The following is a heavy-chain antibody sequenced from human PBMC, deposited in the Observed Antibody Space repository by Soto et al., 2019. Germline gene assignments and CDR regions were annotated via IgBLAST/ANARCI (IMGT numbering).Heavy chain of an antibody. V-gene: IGHV4-31*03. CDR2: INYRGST. CDR3: ARDAPGAAPY. Sequence: QVQLQESGPGLVKPSQTLSLTCTVSGGSMSSGDYYWNWIRQHPEKGLEWSGYINYRGSTFYNPSLKSRLTISVHTSKNQFSLKLTSVTAADTAMYYCARDAPGAAPYWGQGTLVTVSS. J-gene: IGHJ4*02. D-gene: IGHD6-13*01. CDR1: GGSMSSGDYY.